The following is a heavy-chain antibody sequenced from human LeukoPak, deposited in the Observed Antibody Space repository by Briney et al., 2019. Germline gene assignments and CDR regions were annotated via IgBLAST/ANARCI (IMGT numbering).Heavy chain of an antibody. CDR1: GYTFTSYG. CDR2: ISAYNGNT. V-gene: IGHV1-18*01. J-gene: IGHJ6*02. CDR3: ARDPTTVTVPPNYYYYGMDV. Sequence: ASVKVSCKASGYTFTSYGISWVRQAPGQGLEWMGWISAYNGNTNYAQKLQGRVTMTTDTSTSTAYMKLRSLRSDDTAVYYCARDPTTVTVPPNYYYYGMDVWGQGTTVTVSS. D-gene: IGHD4-17*01.